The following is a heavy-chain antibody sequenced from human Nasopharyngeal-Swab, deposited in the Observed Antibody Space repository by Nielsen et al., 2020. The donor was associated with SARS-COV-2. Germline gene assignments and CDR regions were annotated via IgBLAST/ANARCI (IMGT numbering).Heavy chain of an antibody. CDR1: GGSFNGFY. D-gene: IGHD5-24*01. J-gene: IGHJ6*02. V-gene: IGHV4-34*01. CDR3: ARAGRVGDAYTGLDV. CDR2: INHNERT. Sequence: GSLRLSCSVSGGSFNGFYWNWIRQAPGKGLKWIGEINHNERTNYNPSLKSRVTMSVDTSTNQVSLKLNSLTATDTAVYYCARAGRVGDAYTGLDVWGQGTTVTVSS.